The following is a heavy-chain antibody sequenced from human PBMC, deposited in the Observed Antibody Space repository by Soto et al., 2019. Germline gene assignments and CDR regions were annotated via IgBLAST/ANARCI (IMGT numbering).Heavy chain of an antibody. CDR3: ARYGSGSNLRDPFDH. V-gene: IGHV3-48*02. CDR1: GFSFSAYS. CDR2: ISRSSSSI. Sequence: EVQLVESGGGLVQPGGSLRLSCVASGFSFSAYSMNWVRQAPGKGLEWVSYISRSSSSIYYVDSVKGRFTISRDNAKNALHQQMNSLRDEVTAIDYCARYGSGSNLRDPFDHLGQGNLVTVSS. D-gene: IGHD3-10*01. J-gene: IGHJ4*02.